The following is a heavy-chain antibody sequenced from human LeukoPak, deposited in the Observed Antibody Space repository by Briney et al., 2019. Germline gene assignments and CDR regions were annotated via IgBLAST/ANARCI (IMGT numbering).Heavy chain of an antibody. CDR1: GFTFSNYW. Sequence: GGSLRLSCAASGFTFSNYWMNWVRQAPGKGLEWVANIKQDGSEKYYVDSVKGRFTISRDNAKNSLYLQMNSLRAEDTAVYYCARVGKYSSSWYVDYWGQGTLVTVSS. V-gene: IGHV3-7*01. D-gene: IGHD6-13*01. CDR2: IKQDGSEK. J-gene: IGHJ4*02. CDR3: ARVGKYSSSWYVDY.